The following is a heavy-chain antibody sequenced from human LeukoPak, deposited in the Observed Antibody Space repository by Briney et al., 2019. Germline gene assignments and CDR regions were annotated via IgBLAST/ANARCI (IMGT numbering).Heavy chain of an antibody. J-gene: IGHJ3*02. CDR1: SGSISSSSYY. CDR2: NYNSATT. CDR3: XRXXWGITNAFDI. Sequence: SETLSXPCTVSSGSISSSSYYWGWIRQPPGKGLEWIGSNYNSATTYYNPSLKSRVTISVDTSKKQVSLKLRSVTAADTAVYYCXRXXWGITNAFDIWGQGTMVTVSS. D-gene: IGHD1-14*01. V-gene: IGHV4-39*01.